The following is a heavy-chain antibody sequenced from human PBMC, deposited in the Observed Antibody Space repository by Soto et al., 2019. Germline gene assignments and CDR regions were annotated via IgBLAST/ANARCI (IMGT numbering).Heavy chain of an antibody. J-gene: IGHJ3*02. D-gene: IGHD2-21*02. V-gene: IGHV4-31*02. CDR3: ARLGIVVVTAIIRIDAFDM. Sequence: SETLSLTWTVSGGSISSGGYYWSWIRQHPGKGLEWIGYIYYSGSTYYNPSLKSRVTISVDTSKNQFSLKLSSVTAADTAVYYCARLGIVVVTAIIRIDAFDMWGQGTMVT. CDR2: IYYSGST. CDR1: GGSISSGGYY.